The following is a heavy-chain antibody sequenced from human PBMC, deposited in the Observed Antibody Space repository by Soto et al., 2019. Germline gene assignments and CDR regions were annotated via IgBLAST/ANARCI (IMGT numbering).Heavy chain of an antibody. CDR2: INPNSGGT. CDR1: GYTFTGYY. J-gene: IGHJ6*02. V-gene: IGHV1-2*02. D-gene: IGHD3-10*01. Sequence: ASVKVSCKASGYTFTGYYMHWVRQAPGQGLEWMGWINPNSGGTNYAQKFQGRVTMTRDTSISTAYMELSRLRSDDTAVYYCARDDREWFVDLPQEIHYYGMDVWGQGTTVTVSS. CDR3: ARDDREWFVDLPQEIHYYGMDV.